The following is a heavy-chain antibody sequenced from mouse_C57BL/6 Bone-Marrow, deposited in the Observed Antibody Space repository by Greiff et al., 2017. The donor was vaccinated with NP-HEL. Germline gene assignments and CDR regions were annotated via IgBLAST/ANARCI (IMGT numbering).Heavy chain of an antibody. J-gene: IGHJ1*03. CDR1: GFTFSDAW. D-gene: IGHD1-1*01. CDR2: IRNKANNHAT. CDR3: THHDYYGSSYDWYFDV. Sequence: EVKVVESGGGLVQPGGSMKLSCAASGFTFSDAWMDWVRQSPEKGLEWVAEIRNKANNHATYYAESVKGRFTISRDDSKSSVYLQMNSLRAEDTGIYYCTHHDYYGSSYDWYFDVWGTGTTVTVSS. V-gene: IGHV6-6*01.